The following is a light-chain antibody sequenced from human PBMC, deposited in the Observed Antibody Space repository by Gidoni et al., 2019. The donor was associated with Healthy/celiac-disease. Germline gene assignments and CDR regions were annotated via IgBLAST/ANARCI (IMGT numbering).Light chain of an antibody. CDR1: KLGDKY. V-gene: IGLV3-1*01. J-gene: IGLJ2*01. CDR2: QDS. CDR3: QGWDSSTAGV. Sequence: SYQLTQPPSVSVSPGQTASITCSGDKLGDKYACWYQQKPGQSTVLVIYQDSKRPSGIPERFAGSNAGNTATLTSSGTQAMDEAYYYGQGWDSSTAGVFGGGTKLTVL.